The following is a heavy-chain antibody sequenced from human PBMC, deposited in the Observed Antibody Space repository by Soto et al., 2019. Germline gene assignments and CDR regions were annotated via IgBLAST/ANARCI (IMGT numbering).Heavy chain of an antibody. CDR1: GASIRSGGYY. CDR2: IYYTGST. CDR3: ARIEMASIK. J-gene: IGHJ4*02. Sequence: PSETLSLTCSVSGASIRSGGYYWSWLRQSPGKGLEWIGHIYYTGSTFYSPSLKSRLTISLDTSKNQFSLDLRSVTAADMAMYYCARIEMASIKWGRGTLVTVSS. V-gene: IGHV4-31*03.